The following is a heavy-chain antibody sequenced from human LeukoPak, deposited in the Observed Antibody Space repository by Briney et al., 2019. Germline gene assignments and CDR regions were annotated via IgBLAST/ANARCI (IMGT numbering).Heavy chain of an antibody. CDR3: ARDIGSGPVDV. CDR1: GGSINTYY. J-gene: IGHJ6*02. CDR2: IYYSGST. V-gene: IGHV4-59*01. D-gene: IGHD3-10*01. Sequence: SETLSLTCTVSGGSINTYYWSWIRQPPGKGLEWIGYIYYSGSTNYNPSLNSRVTISVDTSKNQFSLKLSSVTAADTAVYYCARDIGSGPVDVWGQGTTVTVSS.